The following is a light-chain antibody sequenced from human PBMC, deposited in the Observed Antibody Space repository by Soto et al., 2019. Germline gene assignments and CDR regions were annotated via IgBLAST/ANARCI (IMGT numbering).Light chain of an antibody. CDR3: QQYNNWPPRNT. J-gene: IGKJ2*01. V-gene: IGKV3-15*01. CDR1: QSVSSN. Sequence: EIVMTQSPATLSVSPGERATLSCRASQSVSSNLAWYQQKPGQAPRLLIYGASTRATGIPARFSGSGSGTEFTLTNSSLLSEDFAVYYCQQYNNWPPRNTFGQGTKLEIK. CDR2: GAS.